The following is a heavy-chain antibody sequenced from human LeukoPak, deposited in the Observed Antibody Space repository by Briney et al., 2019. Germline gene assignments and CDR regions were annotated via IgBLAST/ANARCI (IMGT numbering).Heavy chain of an antibody. V-gene: IGHV1-24*01. CDR3: AKDLGRNTPMVTDYCGMDV. Sequence: ASVKVSCKVSGYTLTELSMHWVRQAPGKGLEWMGGFDPEDGETIYAQKFQGRVTMTEDTSTDTAYMELSSLRSEDTAVYFCAKDLGRNTPMVTDYCGMDVWGQGTTVTVSS. D-gene: IGHD5-18*01. CDR1: GYTLTELS. J-gene: IGHJ6*02. CDR2: FDPEDGET.